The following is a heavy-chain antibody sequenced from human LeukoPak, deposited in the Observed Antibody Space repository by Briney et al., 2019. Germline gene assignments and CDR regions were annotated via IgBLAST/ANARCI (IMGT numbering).Heavy chain of an antibody. Sequence: GGSLRLSCAASGFTFSSYAMHWVRQAPGKGLEWVAVISYDGSNKYYADSVKGRFTISRDNSKSTVYLEINSLRSEDTAIYYCARGFNDFWSGSQLEYWGQGTLVTVSS. CDR1: GFTFSSYA. V-gene: IGHV3-30-3*01. CDR3: ARGFNDFWSGSQLEY. D-gene: IGHD3-3*01. J-gene: IGHJ4*02. CDR2: ISYDGSNK.